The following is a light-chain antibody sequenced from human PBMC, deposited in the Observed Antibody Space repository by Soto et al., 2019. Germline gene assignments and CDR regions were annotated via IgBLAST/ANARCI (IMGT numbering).Light chain of an antibody. CDR3: QVWDSSSDHVV. CDR2: YDS. CDR1: NIGSKS. J-gene: IGLJ2*01. V-gene: IGLV3-21*04. Sequence: SYELTQPPSVSVAPGKTARITCGGNNIGSKSVHWYQQKPGQAPVLVIYYDSDRPSGIPERFSGSNSGNTATLTISRVGAGDEADYYCQVWDSSSDHVVFGGGTKVTVL.